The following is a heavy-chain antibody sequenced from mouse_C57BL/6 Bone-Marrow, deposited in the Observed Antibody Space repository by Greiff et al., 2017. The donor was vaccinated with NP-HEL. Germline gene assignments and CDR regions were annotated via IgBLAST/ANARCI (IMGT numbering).Heavy chain of an antibody. V-gene: IGHV7-3*01. J-gene: IGHJ4*01. CDR2: IRNKANGYTT. D-gene: IGHD3-2*02. Sequence: EVQLKESGGGLVQPGGSLSLSCAASGFTFTDYYMSWVRQPPGKALEWLGFIRNKANGYTTEYSASVKGRFTISRDNSQSILYLQMNALRAEDSATYYCARYTAQATYYAMDYWGQGTSVTVSS. CDR3: ARYTAQATYYAMDY. CDR1: GFTFTDYY.